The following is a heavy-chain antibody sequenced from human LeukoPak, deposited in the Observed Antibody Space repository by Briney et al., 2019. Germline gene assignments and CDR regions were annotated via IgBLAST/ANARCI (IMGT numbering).Heavy chain of an antibody. V-gene: IGHV4-34*01. CDR3: ARGSSSYFDY. D-gene: IGHD6-6*01. Sequence: SETLSLICAVYGGSFSGYYWSWIRQPPGKGLEWIGEINHSGSTNYNPSLKSRVTISVDTSKNQFSLKLSSVTAADTAVYYCARGSSSYFDYWGQGTLVTVSS. J-gene: IGHJ4*02. CDR1: GGSFSGYY. CDR2: INHSGST.